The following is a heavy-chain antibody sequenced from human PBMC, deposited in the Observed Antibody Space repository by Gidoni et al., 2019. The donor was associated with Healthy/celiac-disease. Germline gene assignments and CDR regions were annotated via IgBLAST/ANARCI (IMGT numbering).Heavy chain of an antibody. V-gene: IGHV1-18*01. CDR3: AREGGRIVATTAFYYYYGMDV. Sequence: QAQLVQSGAEVKKPGASVKVSCKASGYTFTSYGISWVRQAPGQGLEWMGWISAYNGNTNYAQKLQGRVTMTTDTSTSTAYMELRSLRSDDTAVYDCAREGGRIVATTAFYYYYGMDVWGQGTTVTVSS. J-gene: IGHJ6*02. CDR1: GYTFTSYG. D-gene: IGHD5-12*01. CDR2: ISAYNGNT.